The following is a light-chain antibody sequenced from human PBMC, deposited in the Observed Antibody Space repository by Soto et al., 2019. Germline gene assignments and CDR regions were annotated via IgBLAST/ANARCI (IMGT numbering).Light chain of an antibody. Sequence: QSVLTQPPSVSAAPGQKVTVSCSGSRSNIGNNYVSWYQHLPGTAPKLLIYDNDKRPSGIPDRFSASKSGTSATLGITGLQTGDEADYYCEAWDSSLSAGVFGGGT. CDR3: EAWDSSLSAGV. CDR2: DND. J-gene: IGLJ3*02. V-gene: IGLV1-51*01. CDR1: RSNIGNNY.